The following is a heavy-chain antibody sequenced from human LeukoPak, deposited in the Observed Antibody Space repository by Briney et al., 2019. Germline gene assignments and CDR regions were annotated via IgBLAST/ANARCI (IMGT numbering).Heavy chain of an antibody. J-gene: IGHJ3*01. D-gene: IGHD4-23*01. CDR3: ARDNSDADAFDV. CDR1: GFIYRNYG. V-gene: IGHV3-33*01. Sequence: GGSLRPSCTASGFIYRNYGMHWVRQAPGKGLEWVAVKWYDGSNKYYADSVTGRFTSFRGKSKNTQYLQMNRLRAEDTALYYCARDNSDADAFDVWGQGTMVTVSS. CDR2: KWYDGSNK.